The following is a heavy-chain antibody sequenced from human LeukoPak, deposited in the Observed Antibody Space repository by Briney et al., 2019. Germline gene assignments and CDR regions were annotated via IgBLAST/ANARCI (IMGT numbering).Heavy chain of an antibody. CDR1: GFTFSGYW. D-gene: IGHD1-26*01. Sequence: GGSLRLSCAASGFTFSGYWMSWVRQAPGKGLEWVANIKQDGSEKYYVDSVKGRFTISRDNAKNSLYLQMNSLRAEDTAVYYCASRYSGSLDYWGQGTLVTVSS. V-gene: IGHV3-7*01. CDR3: ASRYSGSLDY. J-gene: IGHJ4*02. CDR2: IKQDGSEK.